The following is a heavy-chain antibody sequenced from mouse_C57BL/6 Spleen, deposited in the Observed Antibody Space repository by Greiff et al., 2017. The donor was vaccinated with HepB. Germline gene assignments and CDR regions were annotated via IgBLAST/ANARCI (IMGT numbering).Heavy chain of an antibody. CDR2: IDPSDSYT. CDR3: AREENYDYESSLAY. D-gene: IGHD2-4*01. V-gene: IGHV1-59*01. J-gene: IGHJ3*01. Sequence: QVQLQQSGAELVRPGTSVKLSCKASGYTFTSYWMHWVKQRPGQGLEWIGVIDPSDSYTNYNQKFKGKATLTVDTSSSTAYMQLSSLTSEDSAVYYCAREENYDYESSLAYWGQGTLVTVSA. CDR1: GYTFTSYW.